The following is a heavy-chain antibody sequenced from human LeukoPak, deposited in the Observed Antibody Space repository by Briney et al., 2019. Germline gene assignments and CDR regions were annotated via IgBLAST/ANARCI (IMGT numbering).Heavy chain of an antibody. CDR2: INHSGST. V-gene: IGHV4-34*01. Sequence: SETLSLTCAVYGGSFSGYYWSWIRQPPGKGLEWIGEINHSGSTNYNPSLKSRVTISVDTSKNQFSLKLSSVTAADTAVYYCARTLRFWVYYLDYWGQGTLVTVSS. J-gene: IGHJ4*02. CDR3: ARTLRFWVYYLDY. CDR1: GGSFSGYY. D-gene: IGHD3-16*01.